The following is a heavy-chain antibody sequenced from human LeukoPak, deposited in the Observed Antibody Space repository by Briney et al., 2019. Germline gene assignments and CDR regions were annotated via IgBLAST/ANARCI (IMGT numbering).Heavy chain of an antibody. CDR3: AKGLNEDSNYLFDR. V-gene: IGHV3-23*01. D-gene: IGHD4-11*01. CDR2: ISGRGTDT. CDR1: GFTFSNYA. J-gene: IGHJ5*02. Sequence: GGSLRLSCAASGFTFSNYAMSWVRQAPRKGLEWVSVISGRGTDTSYVDSAKGRFIISRDNSKSTLYLQMNRLTADDTAIYYCAKGLNEDSNYLFDRWGQGTLVTVSS.